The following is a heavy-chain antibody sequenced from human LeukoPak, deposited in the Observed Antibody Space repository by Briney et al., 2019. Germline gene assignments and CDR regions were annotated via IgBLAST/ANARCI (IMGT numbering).Heavy chain of an antibody. V-gene: IGHV3-23*01. Sequence: GGSLRLSCAASGFTFSSYSMSWVRQAPGQGLEWVSVISDSGGHTYYADSVKGRFTISRDNSENTLFLQMSSLRVEDTAIYYCVKDRLRYREGFDPWGQGTLVTVSS. CDR1: GFTFSSYS. CDR3: VKDRLRYREGFDP. CDR2: ISDSGGHT. J-gene: IGHJ5*02. D-gene: IGHD1-1*01.